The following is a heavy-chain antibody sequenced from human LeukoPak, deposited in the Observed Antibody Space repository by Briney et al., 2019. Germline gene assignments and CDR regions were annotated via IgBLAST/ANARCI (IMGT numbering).Heavy chain of an antibody. CDR2: ISGSGGST. Sequence: GGSLRLSCAASGFTFSSYWMHWVRQAPGKGLEWVSAISGSGGSTYYADSVKGRFTISRDNSKNTLYLQMNSLRAEDTAVYYCAKEYSSSSSWYFDYWGQGTLVTVSS. V-gene: IGHV3-23*01. D-gene: IGHD6-6*01. CDR1: GFTFSSYW. CDR3: AKEYSSSSSWYFDY. J-gene: IGHJ4*02.